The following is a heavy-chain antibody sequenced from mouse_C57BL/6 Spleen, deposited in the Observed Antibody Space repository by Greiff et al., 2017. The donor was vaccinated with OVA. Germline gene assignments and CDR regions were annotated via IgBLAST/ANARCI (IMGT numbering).Heavy chain of an antibody. CDR1: GFTFTDYY. CDR3: ARGGLRHFDY. V-gene: IGHV7-3*01. J-gene: IGHJ2*01. CDR2: IRNKANGYTT. D-gene: IGHD2-4*01. Sequence: EVQRVESGGGLVQPGGSLSLSCAASGFTFTDYYMSWVRQPPGKALEWLGFIRNKANGYTTEYSASVKGRFTISRDNSQSILYLQMNALRAEDSATYYCARGGLRHFDYWGQGTTLTVSS.